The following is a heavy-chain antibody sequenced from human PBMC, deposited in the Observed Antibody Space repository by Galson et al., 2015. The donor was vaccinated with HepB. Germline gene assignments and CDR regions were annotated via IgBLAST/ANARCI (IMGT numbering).Heavy chain of an antibody. V-gene: IGHV7-4-1*02. D-gene: IGHD3-22*01. CDR1: GYTFTSYA. CDR2: TNTNTGNP. Sequence: SVKVSCKASGYTFTSYAMNWVRQAPGQGLEWMGWTNTNTGNPTYAQGFTGRFVFSLDTSVSTAYLQISSLKAEDTAVYYCARNYYYDSSGYYQYMNGDAFDIWGQGTMVTVSS. CDR3: ARNYYYDSSGYYQYMNGDAFDI. J-gene: IGHJ3*02.